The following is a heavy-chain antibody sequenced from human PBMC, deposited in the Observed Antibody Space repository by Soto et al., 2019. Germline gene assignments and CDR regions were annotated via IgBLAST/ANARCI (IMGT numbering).Heavy chain of an antibody. V-gene: IGHV4-38-2*02. J-gene: IGHJ4*02. D-gene: IGHD3-22*01. CDR1: SYSISRGYY. CDR2: IHHRGNT. Sequence: PSDTLSLTCVVSSYSISRGYYWGFIRQPPGKGLEWIGSIHHRGNTYYNPSLKRRVTISLDTSKNQFSLKLNSVTAADTAVYFCARDDFDSGGYSIDYWGQGTLVTVSS. CDR3: ARDDFDSGGYSIDY.